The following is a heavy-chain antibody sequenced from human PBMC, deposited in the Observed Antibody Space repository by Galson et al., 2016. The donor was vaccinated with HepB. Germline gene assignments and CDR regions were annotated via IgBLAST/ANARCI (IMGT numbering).Heavy chain of an antibody. J-gene: IGHJ2*01. V-gene: IGHV3-23*01. D-gene: IGHD7-27*01. Sequence: SLRLSCAASGFTFSSYGMSWVRQAPGKGLEWVSAITGSGHTTNYADSVKGRFTISRDNFKNTLYLQMNRLGAEDTAVYYCAKALTGDQGWYFDLWGRGTLVTVSS. CDR2: ITGSGHTT. CDR3: AKALTGDQGWYFDL. CDR1: GFTFSSYG.